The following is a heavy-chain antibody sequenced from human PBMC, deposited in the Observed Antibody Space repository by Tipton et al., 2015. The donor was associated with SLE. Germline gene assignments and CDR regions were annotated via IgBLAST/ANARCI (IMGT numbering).Heavy chain of an antibody. J-gene: IGHJ3*01. Sequence: GSLRLSCAVSGFNFNKYGMNWVRQTPGKGLEWVATILGSGATTYYADSVRGRFAISRDNSRGTLYLHINRLRDDDTVVYYCAKDLRATSSPGDAFDFWGQGTVVTVS. CDR1: GFNFNKYG. D-gene: IGHD6-6*01. V-gene: IGHV3-23*01. CDR3: AKDLRATSSPGDAFDF. CDR2: ILGSGATT.